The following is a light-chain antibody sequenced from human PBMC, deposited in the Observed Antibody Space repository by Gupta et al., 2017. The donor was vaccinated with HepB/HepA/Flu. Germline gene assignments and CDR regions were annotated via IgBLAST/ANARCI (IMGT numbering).Light chain of an antibody. CDR3: QAWDSRLNYV. J-gene: IGLJ1*01. V-gene: IGLV3-1*01. CDR1: KLGDKY. Sequence: SYELTQPPSVSVSPGQTASITCSGEKLGDKYASWDQQKPGQSPVLVIYEDKKRPSGIPERFAGSNSGNTATLTISGTQAMDEADYYCQAWDSRLNYVFGTGTKVTVL. CDR2: EDK.